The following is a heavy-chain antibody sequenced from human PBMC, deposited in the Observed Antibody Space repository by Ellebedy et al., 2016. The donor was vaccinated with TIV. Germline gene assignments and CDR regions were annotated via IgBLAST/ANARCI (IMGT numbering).Heavy chain of an antibody. J-gene: IGHJ6*02. Sequence: MPSETLSLTCTVSGGSISSSSYYWGWIRQHPGKGLEWIGYIYYSGSTYYNPSLKSRVTISVDTSKNQFSLKLSSVTAADTAVYYCARGAPGDFWSGYIPGGYGMDVWGQGTTVTVSS. CDR2: IYYSGST. CDR3: ARGAPGDFWSGYIPGGYGMDV. V-gene: IGHV4-31*03. D-gene: IGHD3-3*01. CDR1: GGSISSSSYY.